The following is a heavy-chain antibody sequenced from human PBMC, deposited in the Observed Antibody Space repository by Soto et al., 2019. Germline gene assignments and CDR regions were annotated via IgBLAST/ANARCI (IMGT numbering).Heavy chain of an antibody. V-gene: IGHV5-10-1*03. Sequence: EMQLVQSGAEEKKPGESLRLSCQGSGYRFINYWISWVRQMPGKGLEWVGRIDPSDSYTVYSPSFQGHVTISIDTAINTAFLEWRSLQASDTAMYYCVRHGNGTPFYFDFWGRGTLVPVSS. D-gene: IGHD1-1*01. J-gene: IGHJ4*02. CDR3: VRHGNGTPFYFDF. CDR2: IDPSDSYT. CDR1: GYRFINYW.